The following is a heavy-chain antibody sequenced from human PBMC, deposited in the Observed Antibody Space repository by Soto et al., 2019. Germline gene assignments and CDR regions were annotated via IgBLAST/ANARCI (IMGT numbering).Heavy chain of an antibody. Sequence: QVQLVQSGAEVKKPGASLKVSCKASGYTFTSYGISWVRQAPGQGREWMGWISAYNDNTNYAQKLQGRVTMTTDTTATRAAMGLRSRLSDAEAVEYCAALLWDSSWTPDAFDIWGQGTMVTVSS. V-gene: IGHV1-18*01. CDR3: AALLWDSSWTPDAFDI. CDR2: ISAYNDNT. CDR1: GYTFTSYG. J-gene: IGHJ3*02. D-gene: IGHD6-13*01.